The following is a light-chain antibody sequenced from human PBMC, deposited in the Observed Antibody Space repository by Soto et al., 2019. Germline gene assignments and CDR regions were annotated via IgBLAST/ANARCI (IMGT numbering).Light chain of an antibody. Sequence: QSVLTQPPSVSGAPGQRVTISCTGSLSNIGAGYDVHWYQQIPGTAPKLLIYGNNDRPSGVPDRFSGSRSATSASLAITGLRGEDEADYYRQSYDNSLSGSIFGGGTKLTVL. CDR2: GNN. CDR3: QSYDNSLSGSI. V-gene: IGLV1-40*01. J-gene: IGLJ2*01. CDR1: LSNIGAGYD.